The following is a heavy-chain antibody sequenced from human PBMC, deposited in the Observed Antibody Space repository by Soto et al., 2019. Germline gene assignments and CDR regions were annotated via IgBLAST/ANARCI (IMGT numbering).Heavy chain of an antibody. D-gene: IGHD6-13*01. Sequence: GGSLRLSCAASGFTFSNYVMSWVRQAPGKGLEKGLEWVSAISGSGGSTYYADSVKGRFTISRDNSKNTRYLQMNSLRAEDTAVYYCAKFPGIAAAGTLYFDSWGQGTLVTVSS. CDR1: GFTFSNYV. CDR3: AKFPGIAAAGTLYFDS. CDR2: ISGSGGST. J-gene: IGHJ4*02. V-gene: IGHV3-23*01.